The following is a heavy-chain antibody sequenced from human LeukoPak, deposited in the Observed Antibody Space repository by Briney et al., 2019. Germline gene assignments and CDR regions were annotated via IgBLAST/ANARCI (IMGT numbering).Heavy chain of an antibody. J-gene: IGHJ3*02. CDR1: GYTFTSYA. CDR2: IIPILGIA. CDR3: ARAPIIVATIEGAFDI. Sequence: SVKVSCKASGYTFTSYAISWVRQAPGQGLEWMGRIIPILGIANYAQKFQGRVTITADKSTSTAYMELSSLRSEDTAVYYCARAPIIVATIEGAFDIWGQGTMVTVSS. D-gene: IGHD5-12*01. V-gene: IGHV1-69*04.